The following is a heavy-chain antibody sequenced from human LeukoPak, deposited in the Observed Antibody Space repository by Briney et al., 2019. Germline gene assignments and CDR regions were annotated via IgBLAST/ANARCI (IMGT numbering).Heavy chain of an antibody. CDR2: IKQDGGEK. CDR1: GFSFSNYW. V-gene: IGHV3-7*01. J-gene: IGHJ4*02. Sequence: GGSPRLSCAASGFSFSNYWMSWVRQAPGKGPEWVANIKQDGGEKYYVDSVKGRFTISRDNAKNSLYLQMNGLRAEDTAVYYCTRDMGGVMVYWGQGTLVTVSS. D-gene: IGHD3-16*01. CDR3: TRDMGGVMVY.